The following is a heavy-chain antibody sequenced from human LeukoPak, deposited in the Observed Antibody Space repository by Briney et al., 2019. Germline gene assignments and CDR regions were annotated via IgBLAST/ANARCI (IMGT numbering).Heavy chain of an antibody. CDR1: GFTFSSYS. CDR3: AREKYCSGGSCYSTFDY. Sequence: AGGTLRLSCAASGFTFSSYSMNWVRQAPGKGLEWVSYINSSSSYIYYADSVKGRFTISRDNAKNSLYLQMNSLRAEDTAVYYCAREKYCSGGSCYSTFDYWGQGTLVTVSS. CDR2: INSSSSYI. D-gene: IGHD2-15*01. V-gene: IGHV3-21*01. J-gene: IGHJ4*02.